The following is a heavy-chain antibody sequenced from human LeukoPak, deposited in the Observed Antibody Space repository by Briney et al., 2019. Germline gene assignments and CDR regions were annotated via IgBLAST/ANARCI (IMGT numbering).Heavy chain of an antibody. V-gene: IGHV1-8*01. CDR3: ARAKRFGELLYG. CDR1: GYTFTSYD. J-gene: IGHJ4*02. Sequence: GASVKVSCKASGYTFTSYDINWVRQATGQGLEWMGWMSPDSGNTGYAQKFQGRVTMTRNTSISTAYMELSSLTSEDTAVYYCARAKRFGELLYGWGQGTLVTVSS. CDR2: MSPDSGNT. D-gene: IGHD3-10*01.